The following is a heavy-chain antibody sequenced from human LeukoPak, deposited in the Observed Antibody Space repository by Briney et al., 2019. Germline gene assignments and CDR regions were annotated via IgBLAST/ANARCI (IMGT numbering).Heavy chain of an antibody. CDR2: IKQDGSEK. CDR3: ARLHYDSSGYYTGLFDY. CDR1: GFTFSSDW. D-gene: IGHD3-22*01. J-gene: IGHJ4*02. V-gene: IGHV3-7*01. Sequence: GGSLRLSCAASGFTFSSDWMSWVRQAPGKGLEWVANIKQDGSEKYYVDSVKGRFTISRDNAKNSLYLQMNSLRAEDTAVYYCARLHYDSSGYYTGLFDYWGQGTLVTVSS.